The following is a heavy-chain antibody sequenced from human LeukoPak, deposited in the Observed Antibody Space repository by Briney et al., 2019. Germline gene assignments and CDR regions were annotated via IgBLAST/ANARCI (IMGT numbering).Heavy chain of an antibody. CDR3: ARDRLFGNLPDY. D-gene: IGHD1-7*01. V-gene: IGHV3-48*03. CDR2: ISGSGSSI. J-gene: IGHJ4*02. CDR1: GFTFSSYE. Sequence: GGSLRLSCAASGFTFSSYEMNWVRQAPGKGLEWISYISGSGSSISYADSVKGRFTISRDNAKNSLNLQMNSLRAEDTAVYYCARDRLFGNLPDYWGQGTLVTVSS.